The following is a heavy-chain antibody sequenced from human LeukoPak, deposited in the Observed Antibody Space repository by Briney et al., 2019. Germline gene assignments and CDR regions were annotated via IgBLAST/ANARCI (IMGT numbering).Heavy chain of an antibody. Sequence: PSETLSLTCTVSGGSISSYYWSWIRQPPGKGLEWIGYIYYSGSTNYNPSLKSRVTISVDTSKNQFSLKLSSVTAADTAVYYCARHGDYVGGYFDYWGQGTLVTVSS. CDR1: GGSISSYY. V-gene: IGHV4-59*08. CDR3: ARHGDYVGGYFDY. D-gene: IGHD4-17*01. J-gene: IGHJ4*02. CDR2: IYYSGST.